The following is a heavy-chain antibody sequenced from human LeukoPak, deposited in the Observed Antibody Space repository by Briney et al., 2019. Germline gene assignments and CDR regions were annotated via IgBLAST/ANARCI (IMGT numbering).Heavy chain of an antibody. V-gene: IGHV4-4*07. CDR1: GGSISSYY. CDR2: IYTTGST. Sequence: SETLSLTCTVSGGSISSYYWTWIRQPAGKGLEWIGRIYTTGSTNYNPSLNSRVTMSVDTSKDQFSLKLSSVTAADTALYYCPKDMAQLVFFESYFDYWGQGTLVTVSS. CDR3: PKDMAQLVFFESYFDY. J-gene: IGHJ4*02. D-gene: IGHD6-6*01.